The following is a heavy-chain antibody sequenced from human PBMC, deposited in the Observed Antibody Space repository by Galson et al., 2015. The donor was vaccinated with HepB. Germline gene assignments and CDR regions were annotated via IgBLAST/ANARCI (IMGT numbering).Heavy chain of an antibody. D-gene: IGHD4-23*01. CDR2: IKQDGSEK. CDR3: ARDTLVTGFDY. V-gene: IGHV3-7*01. CDR1: EFSFSNYW. J-gene: IGHJ4*02. Sequence: SLRLSCAASEFSFSNYWMSWVRQAPGKGLEWVANIKQDGSEKYYVDSVKGRFTISRDNGKNSLFLQMNSLRAEDTAVYYCARDTLVTGFDYWGQGTLVTVSS.